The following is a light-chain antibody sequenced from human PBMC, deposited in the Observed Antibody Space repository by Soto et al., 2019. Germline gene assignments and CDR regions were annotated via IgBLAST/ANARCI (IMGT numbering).Light chain of an antibody. CDR2: DAS. J-gene: IGKJ4*01. Sequence: EIVLTQSPATLSLSPGERATLSCRASQSVSSYLAWLQQKPGQAPRLLIYDASNRATGIPARFSGSGSGTDFTLPISSLEREDFAGYYGQQRSKCPLTFGGGTKVEI. V-gene: IGKV3-11*01. CDR3: QQRSKCPLT. CDR1: QSVSSY.